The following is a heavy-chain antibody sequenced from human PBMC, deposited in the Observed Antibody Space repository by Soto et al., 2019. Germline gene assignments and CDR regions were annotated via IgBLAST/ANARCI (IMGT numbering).Heavy chain of an antibody. D-gene: IGHD6-19*01. Sequence: EVQLVESGGGLVEPGGSLRLSCAASGFTFSSYWMHWVRQAPGKGLVWVARINSAGSSTNYADSVKGRLTISRDNAKNTVYLQMNGLRDEDTALYYCARGASSGWTHSFDYWGQGSLVTVSS. J-gene: IGHJ4*02. CDR1: GFTFSSYW. CDR2: INSAGSST. CDR3: ARGASSGWTHSFDY. V-gene: IGHV3-74*01.